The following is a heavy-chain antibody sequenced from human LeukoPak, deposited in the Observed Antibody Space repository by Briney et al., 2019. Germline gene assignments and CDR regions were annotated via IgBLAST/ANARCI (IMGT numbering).Heavy chain of an antibody. D-gene: IGHD2-15*01. CDR3: AKVVVVAATHIDAFDI. V-gene: IGHV3-30*04. Sequence: PGGSLRLSCAASGFTFSNYAMHWVRQAPGKGLEWVAVISHHGKDKFYADSVKGRFTLSRDNLKNTLYLEMNSLRAEDTAVYYCAKVVVVAATHIDAFDIWGQGTMVTVSS. J-gene: IGHJ3*02. CDR1: GFTFSNYA. CDR2: ISHHGKDK.